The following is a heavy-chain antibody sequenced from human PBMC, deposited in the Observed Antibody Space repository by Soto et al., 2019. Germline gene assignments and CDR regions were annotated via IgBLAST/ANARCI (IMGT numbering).Heavy chain of an antibody. CDR1: GGSISSYY. CDR3: ARLNPMYYYYGMDV. CDR2: IYYSGST. D-gene: IGHD2-2*01. V-gene: IGHV4-59*08. Sequence: SETLFLTCTVSGGSISSYYWSWIRQPPGKGLEWIGYIYYSGSTNYNPSLKSRVTISVDTSKNQFSLKLSSVTAADTAVYYCARLNPMYYYYGMDVWGQGTTVTVSS. J-gene: IGHJ6*02.